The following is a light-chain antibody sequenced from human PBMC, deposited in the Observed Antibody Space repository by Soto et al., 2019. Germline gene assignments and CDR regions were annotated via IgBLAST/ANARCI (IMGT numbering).Light chain of an antibody. Sequence: QAVVTQPPSVSGAPGPRVTISCSGTSSNIGAGYDVHWYHQVPGTATKLLIYGNNNRPSGVPDRFSGSRSGTSASLAITGLQAEDDADYDCQSFVTNLRGSVFGGGTKLTVL. CDR1: SSNIGAGYD. V-gene: IGLV1-40*01. J-gene: IGLJ3*02. CDR2: GNN. CDR3: QSFVTNLRGSV.